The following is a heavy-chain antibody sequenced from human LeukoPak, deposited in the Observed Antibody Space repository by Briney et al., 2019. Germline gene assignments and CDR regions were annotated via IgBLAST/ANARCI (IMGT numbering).Heavy chain of an antibody. D-gene: IGHD6-19*01. CDR3: ARDVSPRYSSGWADAHDI. CDR2: INEEGNER. J-gene: IGHJ3*02. CDR1: GLTFDTYW. Sequence: GGSLRLSCVASGLTFDTYWMTWVRQAPGKGLEWVANINEEGNERHYADSVSGRFTISRDNAKNSLFLQMNSLRAEDTAVYYCARDVSPRYSSGWADAHDIWGQGTMVTVSS. V-gene: IGHV3-7*01.